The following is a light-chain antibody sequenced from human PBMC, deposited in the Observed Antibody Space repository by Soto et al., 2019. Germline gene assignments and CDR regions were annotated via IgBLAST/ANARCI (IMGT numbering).Light chain of an antibody. CDR2: DAS. V-gene: IGKV3-15*01. CDR1: QSVSSN. Sequence: EIVMTQSPSTLSGSPGESATLSCRASQSVSSNLAWHQQKPGQAPRILVYDASTRATGISARFSGSGSGTEFTLTISSLQSEDFAVYYCQQYHNWPPWTFGRGTKVDIK. CDR3: QQYHNWPPWT. J-gene: IGKJ1*01.